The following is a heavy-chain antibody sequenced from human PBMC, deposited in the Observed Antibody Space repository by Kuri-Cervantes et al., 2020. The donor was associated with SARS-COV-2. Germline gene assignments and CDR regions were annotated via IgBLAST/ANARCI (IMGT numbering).Heavy chain of an antibody. V-gene: IGHV4-59*01. CDR3: ARRGTIFGVATFDY. CDR1: GGSISSYY. J-gene: IGHJ4*02. Sequence: SETLSLTCTVSGGSISSYYWSWIRQPPGKGLEWIGYIYYSGCTNYNPPLKSRVTISVDTSKNQFSLKLSSVTAADTAVYYCARRGTIFGVATFDYWGQGTLVTVSS. D-gene: IGHD3-3*01. CDR2: IYYSGCT.